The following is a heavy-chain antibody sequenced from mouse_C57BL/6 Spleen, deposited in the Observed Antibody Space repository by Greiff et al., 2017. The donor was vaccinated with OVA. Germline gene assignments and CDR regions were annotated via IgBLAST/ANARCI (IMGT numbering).Heavy chain of an antibody. D-gene: IGHD2-5*01. V-gene: IGHV14-4*01. J-gene: IGHJ2*01. CDR1: GFNIKDDY. CDR3: TTAYYSNDYDY. Sequence: VQLKESGAELVRPGASVKLSCTASGFNIKDDYMHWVKQRPEQGLEWIGWIDPENGDTEYASKFQGKATITADTSSNTAYLQLSSLTSEDTAVYYCTTAYYSNDYDYWGQGTTLTVSS. CDR2: IDPENGDT.